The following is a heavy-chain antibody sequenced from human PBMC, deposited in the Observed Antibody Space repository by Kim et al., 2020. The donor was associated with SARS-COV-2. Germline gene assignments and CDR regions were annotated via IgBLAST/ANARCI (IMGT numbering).Heavy chain of an antibody. CDR1: GGSISSSSYY. CDR2: IYYSGST. J-gene: IGHJ4*02. V-gene: IGHV4-39*01. Sequence: SETLSLTCTVSGGSISSSSYYWGWIRQPPGKGLEWIGSIYYSGSTYYNPSLKSRVTISVDTSKNQFSLKLRSVTAADTAVYYCARRMGGNSGLVDYWGQGTLVTVSS. CDR3: ARRMGGNSGLVDY. D-gene: IGHD2-21*02.